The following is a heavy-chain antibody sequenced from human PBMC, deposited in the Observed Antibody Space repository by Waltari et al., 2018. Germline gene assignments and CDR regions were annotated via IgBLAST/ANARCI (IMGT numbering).Heavy chain of an antibody. J-gene: IGHJ5*01. Sequence: EVQLVESGGGLVQPGGSLRLSCSASGFTFSAYWMYWVRQPPGKGLAWVSRMTPEGNKREYADSVKGRFTIARDNTKNMRYLDMNGLRVEDAVMYDCARDDSWQRLAAWGHGTLVTVSS. CDR1: GFTFSAYW. CDR3: ARDDSWQRLAA. V-gene: IGHV3-74*03. D-gene: IGHD6-25*01. CDR2: MTPEGNKR.